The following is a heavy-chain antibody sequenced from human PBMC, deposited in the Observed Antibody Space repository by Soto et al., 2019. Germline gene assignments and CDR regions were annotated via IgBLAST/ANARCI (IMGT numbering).Heavy chain of an antibody. CDR3: ARESTYYILNASYRNWFDL. CDR1: GFTFSSYN. D-gene: IGHD3-9*01. Sequence: GGSLRLSCAASGFTFSSYNMNWVRQAPGKGLEWVSSISSSSTYIYYADSVKGRFTISRDNAKNSLYLQMNSLRAEDTAVYYCARESTYYILNASYRNWFDLWGQGTLVTVSS. V-gene: IGHV3-21*01. CDR2: ISSSSTYI. J-gene: IGHJ5*02.